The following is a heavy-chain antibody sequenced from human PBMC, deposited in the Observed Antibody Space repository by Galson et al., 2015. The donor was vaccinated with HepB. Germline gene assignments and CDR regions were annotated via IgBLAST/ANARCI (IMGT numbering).Heavy chain of an antibody. Sequence: SLRLSCAASGFIFSTYAMHWVRQAPGKGLEWVALIWYDGTKTYYGDFVKGRFTVSRDNSKNTVSLQMDSLTVEDTAAYYCASASGFSTGRNPNYWGQGTLVTVSS. V-gene: IGHV3-33*01. CDR2: IWYDGTKT. D-gene: IGHD1-14*01. CDR3: ASASGFSTGRNPNY. CDR1: GFIFSTYA. J-gene: IGHJ4*02.